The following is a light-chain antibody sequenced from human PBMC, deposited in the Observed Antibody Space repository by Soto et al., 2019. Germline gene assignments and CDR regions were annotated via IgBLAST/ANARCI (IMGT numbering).Light chain of an antibody. CDR2: DAS. Sequence: DIQMTQSPSTLSASIGEKXTVAXRASQGISNWLAWYQQKPGEAPKLLIYDASSLESGVPSRFSGTGSGTEFTLIISSLQPDDFATYYCQQYGSYWTVGQGTKVDIK. CDR1: QGISNW. CDR3: QQYGSYWT. J-gene: IGKJ1*01. V-gene: IGKV1-5*01.